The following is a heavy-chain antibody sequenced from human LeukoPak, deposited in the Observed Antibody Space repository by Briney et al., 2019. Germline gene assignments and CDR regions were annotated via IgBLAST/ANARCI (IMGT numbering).Heavy chain of an antibody. D-gene: IGHD4-17*01. CDR1: GFTFNTYA. J-gene: IGHJ4*02. Sequence: GGSLRLSCVASGFTFNTYAMHWVRQAPGMGLEWVAVISYDGINKYYAASVKGRFTISRDNTRNTLYLQINSLSAEDTAVYYCAKNGDYSFDYWGQGTLVTVSS. CDR3: AKNGDYSFDY. V-gene: IGHV3-30*04. CDR2: ISYDGINK.